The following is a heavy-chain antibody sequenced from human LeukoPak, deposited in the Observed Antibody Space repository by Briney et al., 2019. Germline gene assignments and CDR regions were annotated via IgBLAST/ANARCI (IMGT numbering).Heavy chain of an antibody. CDR3: ARDGGGYSGYDFRYFDY. CDR2: IRNDRSKK. CDR1: GFTFSSYG. Sequence: GGSLRLSCAAAGFTFSSYGMDWVRQAPGKGREWVAVIRNDRSKKYYEDPVKRRFTISSDNSKNTLYLQMNSLRAEDTAVYYCARDGGGYSGYDFRYFDYWGQGTLVTVSS. V-gene: IGHV3-33*01. J-gene: IGHJ4*02. D-gene: IGHD5-12*01.